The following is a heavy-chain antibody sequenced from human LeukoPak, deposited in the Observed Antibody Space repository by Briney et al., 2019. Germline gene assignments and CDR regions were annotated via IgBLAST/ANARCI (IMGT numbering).Heavy chain of an antibody. CDR1: GGSFSGYY. V-gene: IGHV4-34*01. D-gene: IGHD2-8*01. J-gene: IGHJ6*02. CDR3: ARLPLYADYYHYGMDV. CDR2: INHSGST. Sequence: SETLSLTCAVYGGSFSGYYWSWIRQPPGKGLEWIGEINHSGSTNYNPSLKSRVTISVDTSKNQFSLKLSSVTAADTAVYYCARLPLYADYYHYGMDVWGQGTTVTVSS.